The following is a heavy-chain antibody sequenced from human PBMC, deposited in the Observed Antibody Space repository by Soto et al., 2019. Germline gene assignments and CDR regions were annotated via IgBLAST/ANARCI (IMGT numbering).Heavy chain of an antibody. J-gene: IGHJ6*02. D-gene: IGHD6-13*01. V-gene: IGHV3-33*01. CDR3: ARDPYSSSWYYYYGMDV. Sequence: GGSLRLSCAASGFTFSSYGMHWVRQAPGKGLEWVAVIWYDGSNKYYADSVKGRFTISRDNSKNTLYLQMNSLRAEDTAVYYCARDPYSSSWYYYYGMDVWGQGTTVTVSS. CDR1: GFTFSSYG. CDR2: IWYDGSNK.